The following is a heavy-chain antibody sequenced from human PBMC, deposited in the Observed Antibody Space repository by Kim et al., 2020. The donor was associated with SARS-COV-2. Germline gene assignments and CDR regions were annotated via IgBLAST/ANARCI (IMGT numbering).Heavy chain of an antibody. D-gene: IGHD5-12*01. Sequence: GESLKISCKGSGYSFTSYWLSWVRQMTGKGLEWMGRIDPSDSYTNYSPSFQGHATISADKSITTAYQQWSSLKASDTAMYYCAGGWLRPLHYYYGMDVWGQGTTVTVSS. CDR2: IDPSDSYT. CDR1: GYSFTSYW. CDR3: AGGWLRPLHYYYGMDV. V-gene: IGHV5-10-1*01. J-gene: IGHJ6*02.